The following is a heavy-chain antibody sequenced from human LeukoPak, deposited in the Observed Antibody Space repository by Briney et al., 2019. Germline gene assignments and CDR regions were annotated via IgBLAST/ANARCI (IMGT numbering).Heavy chain of an antibody. Sequence: GGSLRLSCAASGFTFSSYAMSWVRQAPGKGLEWVSAISGSGGSTYYADSVKGRFTISRDNSKNTLYLQMNSLSAEDTAVYYCAKVRVSIAVALKPDFDYWGQGTLVTVSS. D-gene: IGHD6-19*01. CDR1: GFTFSSYA. J-gene: IGHJ4*02. CDR3: AKVRVSIAVALKPDFDY. V-gene: IGHV3-23*01. CDR2: ISGSGGST.